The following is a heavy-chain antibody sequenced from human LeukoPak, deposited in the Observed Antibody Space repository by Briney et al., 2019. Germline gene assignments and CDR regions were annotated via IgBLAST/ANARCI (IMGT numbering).Heavy chain of an antibody. J-gene: IGHJ4*02. V-gene: IGHV3-30*02. CDR2: IRYDGSNK. CDR3: AKGIPRRDY. CDR1: GFTFSSYG. Sequence: GGSLRLSCAASGFTFSSYGMHWVRQAPGKGLEWVAFIRYDGSNKYYADSMKGRFTISRDNSKNTLYLQMNSLRAEDTAVYYCAKGIPRRDYWGQGTLVTVSS.